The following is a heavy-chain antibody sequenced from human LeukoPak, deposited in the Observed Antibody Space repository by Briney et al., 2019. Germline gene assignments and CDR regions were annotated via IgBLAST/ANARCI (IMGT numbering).Heavy chain of an antibody. V-gene: IGHV4-34*01. Sequence: SETLSLTCAVSGGSFSGYYWSWIRQPPGKGLEWIGEINHSGSTNYNPALKSRLTISVDTSTNQFSLQLSSVTAADTAVYYCARPRNSSSVWIDAWGQGTLVTVSS. J-gene: IGHJ5*02. CDR3: ARPRNSSSVWIDA. CDR2: INHSGST. CDR1: GGSFSGYY. D-gene: IGHD6-6*01.